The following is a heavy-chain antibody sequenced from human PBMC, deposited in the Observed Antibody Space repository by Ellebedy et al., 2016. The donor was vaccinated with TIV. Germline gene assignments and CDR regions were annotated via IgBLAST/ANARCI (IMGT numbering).Heavy chain of an antibody. J-gene: IGHJ4*02. D-gene: IGHD4-11*01. CDR3: ARLMMTTVTNPLAN. V-gene: IGHV4-39*01. CDR1: GGSISSTSYY. CDR2: IYYSGST. Sequence: MPSETLSLTCSVSGGSISSTSYYWGWIRQPPGKGLEWIGSIYYSGSTFYNPSLKSRVTISVDTSKSQLSLKLSSVTAADTAVYYCARLMMTTVTNPLANWGQGTLVTVSS.